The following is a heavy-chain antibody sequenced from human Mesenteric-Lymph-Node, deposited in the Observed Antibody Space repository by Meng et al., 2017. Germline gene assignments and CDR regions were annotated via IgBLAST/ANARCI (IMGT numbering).Heavy chain of an antibody. V-gene: IGHV1-46*01. J-gene: IGHJ1*01. Sequence: VQLVKPGTELKKQGAAVKVSSKASGYTFTNYYMHWVLQAPGQGLEWMGIINPSGGSTSYAQKFQGRVTMTRDTSTSTVYMELSSLRSEDTAVYYCARGYSSGWYDPDYFQHWGQGTLVTVSS. D-gene: IGHD6-19*01. CDR1: GYTFTNYY. CDR2: INPSGGST. CDR3: ARGYSSGWYDPDYFQH.